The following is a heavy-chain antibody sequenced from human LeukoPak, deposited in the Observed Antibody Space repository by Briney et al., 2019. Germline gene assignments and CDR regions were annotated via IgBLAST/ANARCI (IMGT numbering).Heavy chain of an antibody. CDR1: GFTFSSYE. J-gene: IGHJ4*02. CDR2: ISSSGSTI. Sequence: PGGSLRLSCAASGFTFSSYEMNWVRQAPGKGLEWVSYISSSGSTIYYADSVKGRFTISRDNAKNSLYLQMNSLRAEDTAVYYCATARGDMVRGVFNYWGQGTLVTVSS. CDR3: ATARGDMVRGVFNY. D-gene: IGHD3-10*01. V-gene: IGHV3-48*03.